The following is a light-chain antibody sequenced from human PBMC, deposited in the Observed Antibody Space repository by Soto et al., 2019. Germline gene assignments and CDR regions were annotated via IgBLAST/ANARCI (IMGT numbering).Light chain of an antibody. CDR1: QSITSND. CDR2: GAS. J-gene: IGKJ1*01. CDR3: QQHGTSPPSWT. V-gene: IGKV3-20*01. Sequence: ETVLTQSPGTLSLSPGERATLFCRASQSITSNDLAWYQQKPGQAPRLLIYGASSRATGIPDRFSGSGSGTDFTLTIRRLEPEDFAVYYCQQHGTSPPSWTFGQGTKVEIK.